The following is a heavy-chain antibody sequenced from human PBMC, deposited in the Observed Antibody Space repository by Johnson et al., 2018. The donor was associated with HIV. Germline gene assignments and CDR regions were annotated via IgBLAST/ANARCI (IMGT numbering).Heavy chain of an antibody. CDR1: EFTFSTYG. CDR3: TTVLSQGYWSGGRCSGAFDI. J-gene: IGHJ3*02. CDR2: IRYDGSNK. Sequence: QVQLVESGGGVVQPGGSLRLSCAASEFTFSTYGMHWVRQAPGKGLEWVALIRYDGSNKYYADSVKGRFIISRDNSKNTLYLQMNSLRPDDTGVYYCTTVLSQGYWSGGRCSGAFDIWGQGTMVSVST. D-gene: IGHD2-15*01. V-gene: IGHV3-30*02.